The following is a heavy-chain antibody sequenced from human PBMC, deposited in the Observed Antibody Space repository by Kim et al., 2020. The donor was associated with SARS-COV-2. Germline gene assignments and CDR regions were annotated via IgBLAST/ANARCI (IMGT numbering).Heavy chain of an antibody. V-gene: IGHV3-23*01. D-gene: IGHD5-12*01. CDR2: ISASGLGT. J-gene: IGHJ4*02. CDR3: EASGF. Sequence: GGSLRLSCAASGFTFSNYAMSWTRQAPGKGLEWVSTISASGLGTHYADSVRGRFTISRDNSKSTLFLQMSSLRVEDTAVYYCEASGFWGQGALVTVSS. CDR1: GFTFSNYA.